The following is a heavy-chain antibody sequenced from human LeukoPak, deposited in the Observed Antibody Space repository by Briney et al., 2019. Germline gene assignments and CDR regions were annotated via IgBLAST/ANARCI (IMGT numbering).Heavy chain of an antibody. D-gene: IGHD2-15*01. V-gene: IGHV4-31*02. Sequence: SETLSLTCTVSGGSISHSGGFYWSWIRQHPGDGLGWIGFISYRGSTYYNPSLKSRVSMSVDTSRSQFPLRLTSVTDEDTAVYYCARISQSSGGFYYWGQGTLVTVSS. CDR3: ARISQSSGGFYY. CDR2: ISYRGST. J-gene: IGHJ4*02. CDR1: GGSISHSGGFY.